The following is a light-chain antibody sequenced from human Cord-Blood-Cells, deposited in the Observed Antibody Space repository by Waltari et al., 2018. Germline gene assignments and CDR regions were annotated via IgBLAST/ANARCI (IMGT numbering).Light chain of an antibody. V-gene: IGLV2-14*01. J-gene: IGLJ1*01. Sequence: QSALTQPASVSGSPGQSITISCTGTSSDAGGYNYVYWYQQPPGKAPKLMIYDVSNRPSGVSNRFSGSKSGNTASLTISGLQAEDEADYYCSSYTSSSTLVFGTGTKVTVL. CDR3: SSYTSSSTLV. CDR2: DVS. CDR1: SSDAGGYNY.